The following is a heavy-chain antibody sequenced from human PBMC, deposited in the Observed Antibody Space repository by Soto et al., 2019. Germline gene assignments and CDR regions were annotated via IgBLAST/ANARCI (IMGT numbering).Heavy chain of an antibody. CDR1: GGSVSNGSYY. Sequence: SETMFITCTVSGGSVSNGSYYWSWIRQPPGKGLEWIGYIYYSGSTNNNTSLKSRVTISVDTSKNQFSLKLSSVTAADTAVYYCARVVAPYNWFDPWGQGTLVTVSS. V-gene: IGHV4-61*01. CDR3: ARVVAPYNWFDP. J-gene: IGHJ5*02. CDR2: IYYSGST.